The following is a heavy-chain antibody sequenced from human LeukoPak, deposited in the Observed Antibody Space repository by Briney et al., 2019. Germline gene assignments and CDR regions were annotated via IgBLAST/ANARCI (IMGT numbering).Heavy chain of an antibody. CDR2: IYHSGST. Sequence: SETLSLTCTVSGGSISSSSYYWGWIRQPPGKGLEWIGSIYHSGSTYYNPSLKSRVTIAVETSKNQFSLKLSSVTAADKAVYYCARVPSGYDDLRPPYYFDYWGQGTLVTVSS. J-gene: IGHJ4*02. D-gene: IGHD5-12*01. CDR1: GGSISSSSYY. V-gene: IGHV4-39*07. CDR3: ARVPSGYDDLRPPYYFDY.